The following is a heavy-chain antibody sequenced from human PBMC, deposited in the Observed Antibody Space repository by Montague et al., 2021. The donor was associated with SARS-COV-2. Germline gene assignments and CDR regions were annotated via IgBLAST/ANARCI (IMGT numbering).Heavy chain of an antibody. D-gene: IGHD3-22*01. Sequence: SETLSLTCAVYDGSFSDYSWTWIRQPPGQGLEWIGEINHRGSTNYNPSLKRRVTISVDTSKNQVSLKLTSVTAADTAVYYCAGGRQHINMVVVVVTGGEYYFDVWGQGTLVAVSS. CDR2: INHRGST. J-gene: IGHJ4*02. V-gene: IGHV4-34*01. CDR1: DGSFSDYS. CDR3: AGGRQHINMVVVVVTGGEYYFDV.